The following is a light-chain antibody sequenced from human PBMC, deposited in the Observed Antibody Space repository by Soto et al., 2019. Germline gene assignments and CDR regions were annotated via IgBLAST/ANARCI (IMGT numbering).Light chain of an antibody. V-gene: IGKV3-15*01. CDR2: GAS. Sequence: EIVVTQSPATLSVSPGERATLSCRARQSVSDNLAWYQQRPGQAPRLLIHGASTRATGIPARFSGSGYGREFTLTISSLQSEDVAVYYCQQYNDWLYTFGQGTKVEIK. CDR1: QSVSDN. J-gene: IGKJ2*01. CDR3: QQYNDWLYT.